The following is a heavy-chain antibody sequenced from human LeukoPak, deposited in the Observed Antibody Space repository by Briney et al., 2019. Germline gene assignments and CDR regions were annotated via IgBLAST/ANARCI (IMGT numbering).Heavy chain of an antibody. D-gene: IGHD2-15*01. Sequence: PSETLSLTCTVSGGSISGGGYYWIWIRQHPGKGLVWIGYIYYSGSTYYNPSLKSRVTISVDTSKNRFSLKLSSVTAADTAVYYCARGQGYCSGGSCYGYFQHWGQGTLVTVSS. J-gene: IGHJ1*01. CDR2: IYYSGST. CDR3: ARGQGYCSGGSCYGYFQH. CDR1: GGSISGGGYY. V-gene: IGHV4-31*03.